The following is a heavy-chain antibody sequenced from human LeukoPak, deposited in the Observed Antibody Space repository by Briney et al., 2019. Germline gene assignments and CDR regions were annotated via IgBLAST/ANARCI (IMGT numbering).Heavy chain of an antibody. CDR3: ARGFINYYDSSGTNLGEWFDP. CDR1: GGSISSSSYY. J-gene: IGHJ5*02. D-gene: IGHD3-22*01. V-gene: IGHV4-39*01. CDR2: IYYRGST. Sequence: SETLSLTCTVSGGSISSSSYYWGWIRQPPGKGLEWIGSIYYRGSTYYNPSLKSRATISVDTSKTQFSLKLSSVTAADTAVYYGARGFINYYDSSGTNLGEWFDPSGQGTLVTVSS.